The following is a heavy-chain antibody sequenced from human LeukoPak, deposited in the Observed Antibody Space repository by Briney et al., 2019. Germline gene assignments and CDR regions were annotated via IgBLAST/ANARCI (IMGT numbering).Heavy chain of an antibody. CDR1: GGSISSSSYS. J-gene: IGHJ4*02. Sequence: PSETLSLTCTVSGGSISSSSYSWGWIRQHPGKGLEWIGYIYYSGSTYYNPSLKSRVTISVDTSKNQFSLKLSSVTAADTAVYYCARSSSGCSYFDYWGQGTLVTVSS. CDR2: IYYSGST. CDR3: ARSSSGCSYFDY. V-gene: IGHV4-31*03. D-gene: IGHD6-19*01.